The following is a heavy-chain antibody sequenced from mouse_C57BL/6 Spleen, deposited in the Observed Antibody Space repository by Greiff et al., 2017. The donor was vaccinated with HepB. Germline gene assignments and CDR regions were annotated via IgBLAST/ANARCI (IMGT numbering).Heavy chain of an antibody. Sequence: EVQLQQSGPELVKPGASVKISCKASGYTFTDYYMNWVKQSHGKSLEWIGDINPNNGGTSYNQKLKGKATLTVDKSSNTAYMELRSLTSEDSAVYYCARGHGSSWEYYYAMDYWGQGTSVTVSS. D-gene: IGHD1-1*01. J-gene: IGHJ4*01. CDR3: ARGHGSSWEYYYAMDY. CDR2: INPNNGGT. CDR1: GYTFTDYY. V-gene: IGHV1-26*01.